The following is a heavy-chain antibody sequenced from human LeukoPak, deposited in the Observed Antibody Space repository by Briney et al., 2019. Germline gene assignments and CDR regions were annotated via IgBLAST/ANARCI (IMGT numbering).Heavy chain of an antibody. V-gene: IGHV3-7*01. CDR3: ARELYGDYVSSHFDY. Sequence: GGSLRLSCAASGFTFSSYWMSWVRQAPGKGLEWVANIKQDGSEKYYVDSVKGRFTISRDNAKNSLYLQMNSLRAEDTAVYYCARELYGDYVSSHFDYWGQGTLVTVSS. CDR2: IKQDGSEK. D-gene: IGHD4-17*01. J-gene: IGHJ4*02. CDR1: GFTFSSYW.